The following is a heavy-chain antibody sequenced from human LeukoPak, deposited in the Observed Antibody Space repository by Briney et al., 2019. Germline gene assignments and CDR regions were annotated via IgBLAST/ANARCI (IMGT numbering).Heavy chain of an antibody. CDR3: AKLHNGGDGGGY. Sequence: GSLRLSCAASGFTFSSYWMHWVCQAPGKGLVWVSRINSDGSSTSYADSVKGRFTISRDNAKNTLYLQMNSLRAEDTAVYYCAKLHNGGDGGGYWGQGTLVTVSS. J-gene: IGHJ4*02. CDR1: GFTFSSYW. CDR2: INSDGSST. D-gene: IGHD2-21*02. V-gene: IGHV3-74*01.